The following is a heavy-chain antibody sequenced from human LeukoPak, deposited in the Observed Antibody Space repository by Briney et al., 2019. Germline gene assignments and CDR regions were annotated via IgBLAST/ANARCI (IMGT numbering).Heavy chain of an antibody. D-gene: IGHD3-22*01. Sequence: GGSLRLSCAASGFTFSSYAMSWVHQAPGKGLEWVSAISGSGGYTYYADSVKGRFTISRDNSKNTLFLQMNSLRAEDTAVYYCAKDPYHSYDSSSFFDYWGQGTLVTVSS. CDR3: AKDPYHSYDSSSFFDY. CDR2: ISGSGGYT. CDR1: GFTFSSYA. V-gene: IGHV3-23*01. J-gene: IGHJ4*02.